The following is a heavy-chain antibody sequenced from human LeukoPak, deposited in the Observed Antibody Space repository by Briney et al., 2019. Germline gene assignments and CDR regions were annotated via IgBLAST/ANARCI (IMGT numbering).Heavy chain of an antibody. D-gene: IGHD4-17*01. Sequence: SQTLSLTCTVSGGSITSGSYYWSWIRQPAGKGLEWIGRIYTSGSTNYNPSLKGRVTISVDTSKNQFSLKLSSVTAADTAVYYCAREHYGDYWFDPWSQGTLVTVSS. CDR2: IYTSGST. CDR1: GGSITSGSYY. CDR3: AREHYGDYWFDP. J-gene: IGHJ5*02. V-gene: IGHV4-61*02.